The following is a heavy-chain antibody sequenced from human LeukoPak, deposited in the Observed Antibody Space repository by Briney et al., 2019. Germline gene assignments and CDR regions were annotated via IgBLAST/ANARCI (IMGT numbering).Heavy chain of an antibody. V-gene: IGHV3-21*01. CDR1: GFTFSSYS. CDR2: ISSSSSYI. Sequence: GGSLRLSCGASGFTFSSYSLNWVRQAPGKGLEWVSSISSSSSYIYYADSVKGRFTIFRDNAKNSLYLQMNSLRAEDTAVYYCARPSLNTGSYFDYWGQGILVSVSS. D-gene: IGHD1-26*01. J-gene: IGHJ4*02. CDR3: ARPSLNTGSYFDY.